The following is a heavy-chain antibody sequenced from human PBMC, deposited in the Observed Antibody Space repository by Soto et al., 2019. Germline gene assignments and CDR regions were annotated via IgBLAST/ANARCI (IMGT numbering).Heavy chain of an antibody. D-gene: IGHD3-16*02. CDR1: GFTFSSYG. J-gene: IGHJ4*02. V-gene: IGHV3-33*01. CDR2: IWYDGSNK. CDR3: ARGEGGVIVPLDY. Sequence: QVQLVESGGGVVQPGRSLRLSCAASGFTFSSYGMHWVRQAPGKGLEWVAVIWYDGSNKYYADSVKGRFTISRDNSKSTLYLQMNSLRAEDTAVYYCARGEGGVIVPLDYWGQGTLVTVSS.